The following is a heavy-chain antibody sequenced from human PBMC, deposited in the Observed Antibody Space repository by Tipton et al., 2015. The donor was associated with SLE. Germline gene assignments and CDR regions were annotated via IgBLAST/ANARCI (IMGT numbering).Heavy chain of an antibody. V-gene: IGHV3-30*03. CDR2: ISYDGSNK. CDR3: ARVIAAPPYGLDV. Sequence: SLRLSCAASGFTFSGYGMHWVRQAPGKGLEWVALISYDGSNKYYADSVKGRFTISRDNSKNTLYVQMNSLRAEDTSVYYCARVIAAPPYGLDVWGQGTTVTVSS. CDR1: GFTFSGYG. D-gene: IGHD2-15*01. J-gene: IGHJ6*02.